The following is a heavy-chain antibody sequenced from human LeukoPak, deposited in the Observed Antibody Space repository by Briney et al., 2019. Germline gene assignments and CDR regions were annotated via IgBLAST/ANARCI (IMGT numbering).Heavy chain of an antibody. CDR2: IAYHGNTE. J-gene: IGHJ5*02. CDR1: GFTISSHG. CDR3: AKDWGSGGWYNYFDP. V-gene: IGHV3-30*18. D-gene: IGHD6-19*01. Sequence: PTGTSLRLSCAVSGFTISSHGMHWVRQAPGKGPEWVAMIAYHGNTEYYGDSVKGRFTISRDNSKNTLYLQMDSLRAEDTAAYHCAKDWGSGGWYNYFDPWGQGTLVTVSS.